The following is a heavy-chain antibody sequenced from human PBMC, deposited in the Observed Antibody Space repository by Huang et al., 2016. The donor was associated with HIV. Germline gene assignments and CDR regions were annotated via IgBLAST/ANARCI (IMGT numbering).Heavy chain of an antibody. CDR1: GFSFGSYN. J-gene: IGHJ6*02. Sequence: QLVESGGGLVRPGGSLRISCATSGFSFGSYNRNWVRQAPGKGLEVVSSISCSSNYIEYADSVKGRFTISRDNVKKSLYLQMHSLRADDTAVYYCARAYCGGDCYPGVTYRNGMDVWGQGTTVTVSS. CDR2: ISCSSNYI. CDR3: ARAYCGGDCYPGVTYRNGMDV. V-gene: IGHV3-21*01. D-gene: IGHD2-21*02.